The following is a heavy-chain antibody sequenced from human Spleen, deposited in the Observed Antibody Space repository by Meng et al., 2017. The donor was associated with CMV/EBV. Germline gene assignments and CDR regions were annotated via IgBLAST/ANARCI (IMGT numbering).Heavy chain of an antibody. J-gene: IGHJ5*02. CDR3: VRLANWFDP. V-gene: IGHV4-39*07. CDR2: IYYSGRT. CDR1: GGSISSSKYY. D-gene: IGHD6-19*01. Sequence: LICTVSGGSISSSKYYWGWIRQPPGKGLEWIGNIYYSGRTYYNPSLRSRVTILVDTSKDQFSLKLSSVTAADTAVYYCVRLANWFDPWGQGTLVTVSS.